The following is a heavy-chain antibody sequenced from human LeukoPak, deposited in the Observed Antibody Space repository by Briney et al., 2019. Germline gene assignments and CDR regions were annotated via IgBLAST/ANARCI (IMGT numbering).Heavy chain of an antibody. D-gene: IGHD5-18*01. CDR3: ACREFYSPWPGP. V-gene: IGHV5-51*01. J-gene: IGHJ5*02. CDR1: GYSFTSYW. CDR2: IYPGDSRT. Sequence: GESLKISCKGSGYSFTSYWIGWVRQTPGKGLEWMGVIYPGDSRTRYNPSFEGQVTISADKSITTAYLQWSSLKASDTATYYCACREFYSPWPGPWGQGTLVTVSS.